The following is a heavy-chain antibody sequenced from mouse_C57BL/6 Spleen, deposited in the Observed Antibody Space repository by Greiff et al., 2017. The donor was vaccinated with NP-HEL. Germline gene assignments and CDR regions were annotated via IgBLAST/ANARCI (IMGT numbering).Heavy chain of an antibody. Sequence: EVMLVESGGGLVKPGGSLKLSCAASGFTFSDYGMHWVRQAPEKGLEWVAYISSGSSTIYYADTVKGRFTISRDNAKNTLFLQMTSLRSEDTAMYYGARPLYYSKHDAMDYWGQGTSVTVSS. CDR1: GFTFSDYG. J-gene: IGHJ4*01. CDR2: ISSGSSTI. V-gene: IGHV5-17*01. D-gene: IGHD2-5*01. CDR3: ARPLYYSKHDAMDY.